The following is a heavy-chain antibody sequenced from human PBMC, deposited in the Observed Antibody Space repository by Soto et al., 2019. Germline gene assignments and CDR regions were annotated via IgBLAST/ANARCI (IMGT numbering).Heavy chain of an antibody. CDR3: ARNMDYFYGPGSGNGHGV. CDR2: INTKFGDT. Sequence: QVQLVKSGAEVKEPGDSVRVSCEASGYTFTAYYIHWVRQVPGQGLEWMGWINTKFGDTTYAQDFQGRVTMTRDMSTSTVDMELSRLTSDDTAIYYCARNMDYFYGPGSGNGHGVWGQWTTVTVFS. V-gene: IGHV1-2*02. J-gene: IGHJ6*02. CDR1: GYTFTAYY. D-gene: IGHD3-10*01.